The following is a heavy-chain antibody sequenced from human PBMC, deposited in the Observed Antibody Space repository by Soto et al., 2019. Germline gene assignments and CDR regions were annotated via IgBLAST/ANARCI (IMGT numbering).Heavy chain of an antibody. J-gene: IGHJ4*02. CDR3: ARAYAYSTPWSFDN. V-gene: IGHV1-18*01. CDR2: ISGFNGNT. CDR1: GYTFTRYG. Sequence: QVQLVQSGAEVKKPGASVRVSCKTSGYTFTRYGISWVRQAPGQGLEWMGWISGFNGNTKESEKFQGRVTLTTDTAANTAHMELRGLRSDDTAVYYCARAYAYSTPWSFDNWGQGTLVTVSS. D-gene: IGHD2-8*01.